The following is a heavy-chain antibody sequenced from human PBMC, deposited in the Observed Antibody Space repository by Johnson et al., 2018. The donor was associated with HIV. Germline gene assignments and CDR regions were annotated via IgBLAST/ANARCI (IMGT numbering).Heavy chain of an antibody. V-gene: IGHV3-30*04. J-gene: IGHJ3*02. CDR3: ARDNSRSWFDYDAFDI. CDR2: ISNDGSNN. Sequence: VQLVESGGGVVQPGGSLRLSCAASGFTFSSYAMHWLRQAPGKGLKWVAVISNDGSNNYYADSVQGRVTIPRDNSKNTLYLQMNSLRAEDTAVYYCARDNSRSWFDYDAFDIWGQGTMVTVSS. D-gene: IGHD6-13*01. CDR1: GFTFSSYA.